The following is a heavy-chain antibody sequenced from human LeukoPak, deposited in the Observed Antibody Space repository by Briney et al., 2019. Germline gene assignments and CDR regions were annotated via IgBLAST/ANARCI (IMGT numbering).Heavy chain of an antibody. D-gene: IGHD3-22*01. J-gene: IGHJ4*02. Sequence: SVKVSCKASGGTFSSYAISWVRQAPGQGLEWMGGIIPIFGTANYAQKFQGRVTITTDESTSTAYMELSSLRSEDTAVYYCARVLYYDSSGYSDYWGQGTLVTVSS. V-gene: IGHV1-69*05. CDR3: ARVLYYDSSGYSDY. CDR2: IIPIFGTA. CDR1: GGTFSSYA.